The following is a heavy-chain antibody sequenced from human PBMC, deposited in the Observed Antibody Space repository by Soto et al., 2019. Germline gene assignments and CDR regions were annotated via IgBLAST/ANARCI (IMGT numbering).Heavy chain of an antibody. CDR2: IYYSGST. J-gene: IGHJ6*01. V-gene: IGHV4-31*03. CDR3: AAACVGCGGFNYYGMDV. D-gene: IGHD2-21*01. Sequence: QVQLQESGPGLVKPSQTLSLTCTVSGGAISSGGYYWSGIRQHPGKGLEWIGKIYYSGSTYYNPSLKSRVTISVDTSNNQFSLKLSSVTSADTAVYYCAAACVGCGGFNYYGMDVW. CDR1: GGAISSGGYY.